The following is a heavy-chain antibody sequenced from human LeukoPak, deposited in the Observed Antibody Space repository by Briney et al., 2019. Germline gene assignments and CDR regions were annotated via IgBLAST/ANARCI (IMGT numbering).Heavy chain of an antibody. CDR1: GFTFSSYG. CDR3: ANPYYDILTGYYGTDAFDI. D-gene: IGHD3-9*01. Sequence: GGSLRLSCAASGFTFSSYGMHWVRQAPGKGLEWVAVISYDGSNKYYADSVEGRFTISRDNSKNTLYLQMNSLRAEDTAVYYCANPYYDILTGYYGTDAFDIWGQGTMVTVSS. CDR2: ISYDGSNK. V-gene: IGHV3-30*18. J-gene: IGHJ3*02.